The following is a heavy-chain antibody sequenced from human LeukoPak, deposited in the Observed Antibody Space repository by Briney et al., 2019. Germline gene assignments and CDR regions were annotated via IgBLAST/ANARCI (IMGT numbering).Heavy chain of an antibody. Sequence: SETLSLTCAVSGYSISSGYYWGWIRQPPGKGLEWIGSIYHSGSTYYNPSLKSRVTISVDTSKNQFSLKLSSVTAADTAVYYCARVSAQLLFYYYYYYMDVWGKGTMVTVSS. V-gene: IGHV4-38-2*01. CDR3: ARVSAQLLFYYYYYYMDV. CDR2: IYHSGST. J-gene: IGHJ6*03. CDR1: GYSISSGYY. D-gene: IGHD2-2*01.